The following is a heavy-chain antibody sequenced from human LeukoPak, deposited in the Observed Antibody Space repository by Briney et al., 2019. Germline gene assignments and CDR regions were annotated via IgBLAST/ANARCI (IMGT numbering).Heavy chain of an antibody. V-gene: IGHV4-59*01. D-gene: IGHD4-17*01. CDR1: GGSIGSYY. CDR3: ARVSTTTVTNRYYYYDMDV. J-gene: IGHJ6*02. CDR2: INYSWDT. Sequence: SETLSLTCTVSGGSIGSYYWSWIRQPPGKGLEWIGYINYSWDTNYNPSLKSRVTISVDTSKNQFSLKLSSVTAADTAVYYCARVSTTTVTNRYYYYDMDVWGQGTTVTVSS.